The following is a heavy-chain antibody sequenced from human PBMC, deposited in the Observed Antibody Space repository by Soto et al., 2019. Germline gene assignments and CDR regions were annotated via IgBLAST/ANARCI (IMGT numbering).Heavy chain of an antibody. J-gene: IGHJ4*02. D-gene: IGHD5-12*01. Sequence: PGGSLRLSCACSGLAFSNYWIHWVRQAPGQGLAWVSRISRDGSSTTYADSVKGRFTISRDFAKNTVYLQMNSLRADDTAVYYCARESSGYSSYFDFWGQGTLVTVSS. CDR2: ISRDGSST. CDR3: ARESSGYSSYFDF. CDR1: GLAFSNYW. V-gene: IGHV3-74*01.